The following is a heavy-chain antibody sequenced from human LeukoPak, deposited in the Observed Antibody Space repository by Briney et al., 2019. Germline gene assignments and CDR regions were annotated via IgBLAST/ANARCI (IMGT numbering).Heavy chain of an antibody. J-gene: IGHJ3*02. CDR1: GFTFSVYY. D-gene: IGHD3-22*01. Sequence: GGSLRLSCAASGFTFSVYYINGTRQAPGKGLECVSHISSSTGYTNYADSVKGRFTISRDNTKNSLYLQMNSLRAEDTAVYYCARDAADYNDTSGYYDGFDIWGQGTMVTVSS. CDR3: ARDAADYNDTSGYYDGFDI. CDR2: ISSSTGYT. V-gene: IGHV3-11*05.